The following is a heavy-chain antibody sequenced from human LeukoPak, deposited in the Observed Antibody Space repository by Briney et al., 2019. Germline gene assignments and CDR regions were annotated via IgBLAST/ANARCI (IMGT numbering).Heavy chain of an antibody. D-gene: IGHD5-24*01. V-gene: IGHV3-23*01. CDR2: ISGSGVST. CDR1: GFTFSNYA. Sequence: PGGSLRLSCAASGFTFSNYAMTWVRQAPGKGLEWVSAISGSGVSTYYADSVKGRFTISRDNSKNTLYLQMKSLRVEDTAVYYCAKDGGGADGHNKGGFDIWGQGAMVTVSS. J-gene: IGHJ3*02. CDR3: AKDGGGADGHNKGGFDI.